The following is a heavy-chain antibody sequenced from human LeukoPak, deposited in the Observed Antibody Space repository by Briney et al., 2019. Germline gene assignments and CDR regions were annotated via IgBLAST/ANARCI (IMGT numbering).Heavy chain of an antibody. V-gene: IGHV4-59*01. J-gene: IGHJ6*03. CDR3: ARGRRSGSYFGYYYYMDV. CDR1: SGSISSYY. Sequence: PSETLSLTCSVSSGSISSYYWSWIRRSPGKGLEWIGNIFDNGSTNYNPSLKSRVTISVDTSKDQFSLKLSSVTAADTAVYYCARGRRSGSYFGYYYYMDVWGKGTTVTVSS. D-gene: IGHD1-26*01. CDR2: IFDNGST.